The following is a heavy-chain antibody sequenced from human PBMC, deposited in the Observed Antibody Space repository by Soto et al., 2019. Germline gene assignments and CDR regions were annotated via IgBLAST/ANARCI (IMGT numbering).Heavy chain of an antibody. CDR3: AKEVEESVNEPIPGDC. V-gene: IGHV3-9*01. D-gene: IGHD1-1*01. CDR1: GFTFDDNA. Sequence: GGSLRLSCAVSGFTFDDNAMHWVRQAPEKGLEWVSGINWKSDIGYADSVKGRFTISRGNSKNTLYLQMNSLRAEDTAVYYCAKEVEESVNEPIPGDCWGQGTVVTVSS. J-gene: IGHJ4*02. CDR2: INWKSDI.